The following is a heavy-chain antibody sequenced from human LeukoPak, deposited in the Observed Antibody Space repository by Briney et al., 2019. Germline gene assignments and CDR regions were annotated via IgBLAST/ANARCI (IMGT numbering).Heavy chain of an antibody. CDR3: ARGKGDLSMIVMIVTAVEFYFDS. V-gene: IGHV4-34*01. J-gene: IGHJ4*02. D-gene: IGHD3-22*01. Sequence: PSETLSLTCAVYGGSFCGYYWSWIRQPPGKGLEWIGEINHSGSTNYNPSLKSRVTISVDTSKNQFSLKLSSVTAADTAVYYCARGKGDLSMIVMIVTAVEFYFDSWGPGTLVTVSS. CDR2: INHSGST. CDR1: GGSFCGYY.